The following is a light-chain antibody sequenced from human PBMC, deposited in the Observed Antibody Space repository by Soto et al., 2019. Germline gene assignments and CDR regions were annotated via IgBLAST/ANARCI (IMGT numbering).Light chain of an antibody. V-gene: IGLV2-14*03. CDR3: SSCTSSSTPVV. J-gene: IGLJ2*01. CDR1: SSDVGGYNC. Sequence: QSALTQPASVSGSPGQSIAISCTGTSSDVGGYNCVSWYQQHPGKAPKLMIYDVARRPSGISNRFSGSKSGNTASLTISGLQAEDEADYYCSSCTSSSTPVVFGGGTQLTVL. CDR2: DVA.